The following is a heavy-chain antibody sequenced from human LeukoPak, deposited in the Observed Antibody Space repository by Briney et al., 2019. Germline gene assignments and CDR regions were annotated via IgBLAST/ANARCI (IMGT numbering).Heavy chain of an antibody. CDR1: GFTFTDYY. Sequence: GGSLRLSSVVSGFTFTDYYMTWVRQAPGKGLEWLSYISGNSADINYLDSVRGRFTISRDNAKNSLYLQMNSLRVEDTAVYYCTRDPRRLDYLGQGTLVTVSS. CDR2: ISGNSADI. CDR3: TRDPRRLDY. J-gene: IGHJ4*02. V-gene: IGHV3-11*05.